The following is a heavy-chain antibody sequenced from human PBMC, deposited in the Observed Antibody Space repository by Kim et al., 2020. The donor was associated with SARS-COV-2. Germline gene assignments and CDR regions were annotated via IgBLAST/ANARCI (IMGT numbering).Heavy chain of an antibody. CDR3: ARGLQYYYYGMDV. Sequence: SNPSLKSRVTISVDTSKHQFSLKLSSVTAADTAVYYCARGLQYYYYGMDVWGQGTTVTVSS. J-gene: IGHJ6*02. V-gene: IGHV4-34*01.